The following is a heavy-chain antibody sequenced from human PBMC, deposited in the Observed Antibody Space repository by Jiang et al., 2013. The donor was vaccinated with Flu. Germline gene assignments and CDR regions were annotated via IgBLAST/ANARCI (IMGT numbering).Heavy chain of an antibody. CDR2: ISAYNGNT. V-gene: IGHV1-18*01. D-gene: IGHD5-12*01. CDR1: YG. Sequence: YGISWVRQAPGQGLEWMGWISAYNGNTNYAQKLQGRVTMTTDTSTSTACMELRSLRSDDTAVYYCARDPLRYSGYDGVFDYWGQGTLVTVSS. J-gene: IGHJ4*02. CDR3: ARDPLRYSGYDGVFDY.